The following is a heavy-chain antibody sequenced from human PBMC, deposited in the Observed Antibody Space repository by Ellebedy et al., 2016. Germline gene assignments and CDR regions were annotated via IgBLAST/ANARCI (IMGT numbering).Heavy chain of an antibody. Sequence: SETQSLTCTVSGGSISSSSYYWGWIRQPPGKGLEWIGSIYYSGSPYYNPSLKSRVTISVDTSKNQFSLKLSSVTAADTAVYYCARVASGSYVYWGQGTLVTVSS. CDR2: IYYSGSP. D-gene: IGHD1-26*01. J-gene: IGHJ4*02. V-gene: IGHV4-39*01. CDR3: ARVASGSYVY. CDR1: GGSISSSSYY.